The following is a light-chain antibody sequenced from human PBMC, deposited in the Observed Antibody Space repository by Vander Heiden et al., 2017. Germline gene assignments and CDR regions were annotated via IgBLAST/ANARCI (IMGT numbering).Light chain of an antibody. V-gene: IGKV1-39*01. Sequence: DIQMTQSPSSLSASVEDRVTITCRASQSINSYLNWYQQKPGKAPKLLIYTASSLQSGVPSRFSGSGSGTDFTLTISRLEPEDFATYYCQQSDSTPLTFGGGTKVEIK. CDR2: TAS. J-gene: IGKJ4*01. CDR3: QQSDSTPLT. CDR1: QSINSY.